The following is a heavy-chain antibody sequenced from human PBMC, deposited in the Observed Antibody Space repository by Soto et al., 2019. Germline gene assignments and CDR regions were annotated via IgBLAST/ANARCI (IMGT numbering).Heavy chain of an antibody. CDR3: VSQRTTVITQAYFDY. CDR1: GGSFSGYY. CDR2: XXXXGXT. V-gene: IGHV4-34*01. J-gene: IGHJ4*02. Sequence: SETLSLTSAVYGGSFSGYYWGWIRQPPGKGLEWXGEXXXXGXTXYXXSRXXRVTISVDTSKNQFSLKLSSVTASDTDVYFCVSQRTTVITQAYFDYWGPGALVTSPQ. D-gene: IGHD4-4*01.